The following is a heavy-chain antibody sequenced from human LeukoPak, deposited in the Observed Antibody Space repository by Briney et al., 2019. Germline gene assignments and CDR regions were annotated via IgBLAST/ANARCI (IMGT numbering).Heavy chain of an antibody. CDR2: VDPRSGNT. CDR3: ARRYSSNWDFDY. D-gene: IGHD6-13*01. J-gene: IGHJ4*02. Sequence: ASVKVSCKASGYTFTSYDINWVRQATGQGPEWLEWVDPRSGNTGCAQKFQDRVTMTRDTSINTAYMELSSLDFEDTAVYYCARRYSSNWDFDYWGQGTLITVSS. CDR1: GYTFTSYD. V-gene: IGHV1-8*01.